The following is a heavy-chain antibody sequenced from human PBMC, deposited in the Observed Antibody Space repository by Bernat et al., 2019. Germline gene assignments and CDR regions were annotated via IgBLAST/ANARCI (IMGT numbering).Heavy chain of an antibody. CDR2: IYYSGST. V-gene: IGHV4-39*01. CDR3: ASTTTVTTAEYFQH. CDR1: GGSISSSSYY. D-gene: IGHD4-17*01. J-gene: IGHJ1*01. Sequence: QLRLQESGPGLVKPSETLSLTCTVSGGSISSSSYYWGWIRQPPGKGLEWIGSIYYSGSTYYNPSLKSRVTISIDTSKNQFSLKLSSVTAADTAVYYCASTTTVTTAEYFQHWGQGTLVTVSS.